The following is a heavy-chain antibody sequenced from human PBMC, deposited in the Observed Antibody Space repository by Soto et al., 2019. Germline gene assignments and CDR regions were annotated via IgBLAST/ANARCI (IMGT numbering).Heavy chain of an antibody. CDR3: ARGVGSGSYYNQYNWFDP. CDR2: VNPIVSMS. CDR1: GDTFNFYS. Sequence: SVKVSCKASGDTFNFYSINWVRQAPGLGLEWMGRVNPIVSMSNYAQKFQGRVTMTTDTSTSTAYMELRSLRSDDTAVYYCARGVGSGSYYNQYNWFDPWGQGTLVTVSS. V-gene: IGHV1-69*04. J-gene: IGHJ5*02. D-gene: IGHD3-10*01.